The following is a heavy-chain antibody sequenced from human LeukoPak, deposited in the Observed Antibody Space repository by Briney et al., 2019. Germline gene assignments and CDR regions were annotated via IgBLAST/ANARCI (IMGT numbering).Heavy chain of an antibody. CDR1: GFTFSSYA. CDR3: AKDGGLWVSAHWGDS. D-gene: IGHD7-27*01. CDR2: ISGSGGNT. Sequence: GGSLRLSCAASGFTFSSYAMSWVRQAPGKGLEWVSAISGSGGNTYYADSVRGRFTISRDNSKNTVYLQMNSLRAEDTAVYYCAKDGGLWVSAHWGDSWGRGTLVTVSS. J-gene: IGHJ4*02. V-gene: IGHV3-23*01.